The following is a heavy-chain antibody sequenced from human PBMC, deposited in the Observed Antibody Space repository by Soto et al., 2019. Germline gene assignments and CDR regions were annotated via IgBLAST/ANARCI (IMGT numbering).Heavy chain of an antibody. V-gene: IGHV4-59*08. D-gene: IGHD7-27*01. Sequence: SEALCPPFSGSGGFISYDHWSVSRQPPGKGLEWIGYIYYSGSTNYNPSLKSRVTISVDTSKNQFSLRLTSVTAADTAVYYCARRGNWGSDEFDYWGQGTLVTVSS. J-gene: IGHJ4*02. CDR3: ARRGNWGSDEFDY. CDR2: IYYSGST. CDR1: GGFISYDH.